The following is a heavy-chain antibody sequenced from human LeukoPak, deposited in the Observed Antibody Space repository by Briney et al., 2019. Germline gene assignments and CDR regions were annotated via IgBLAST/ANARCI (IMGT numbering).Heavy chain of an antibody. J-gene: IGHJ4*02. CDR1: GYTFTGYY. Sequence: ASVKVSRKASGYTFTGYYMHWVRQAPGQGLEWMGWINPNSGGTNYAQKFQGRVTMTRDTSISTAYMELSRLRSDDTAVYYCARGIRFLEWLLSPSFDYWGQGTLVTVSS. V-gene: IGHV1-2*02. CDR2: INPNSGGT. CDR3: ARGIRFLEWLLSPSFDY. D-gene: IGHD3-3*01.